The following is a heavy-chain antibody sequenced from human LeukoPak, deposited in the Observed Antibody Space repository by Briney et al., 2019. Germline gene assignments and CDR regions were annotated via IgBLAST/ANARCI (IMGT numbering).Heavy chain of an antibody. CDR2: ISWSSGSI. CDR1: GFTFDDYA. Sequence: GGSLRLSCAASGFTFDDYAMHWVRQAPGKGLEWVSGISWSSGSIGYADSVKGRFTISRDNAKNSLYLQVNSLRAEDMALYYCAKDANNWGYFDYWGQGTLVTVSS. D-gene: IGHD7-27*01. CDR3: AKDANNWGYFDY. J-gene: IGHJ4*02. V-gene: IGHV3-9*03.